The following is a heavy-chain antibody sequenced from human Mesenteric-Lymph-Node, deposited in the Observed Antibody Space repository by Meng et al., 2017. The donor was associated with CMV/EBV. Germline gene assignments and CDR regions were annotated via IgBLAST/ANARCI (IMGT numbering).Heavy chain of an antibody. J-gene: IGHJ4*02. CDR2: ISWDGTAT. Sequence: GGSLRLSCAASGFTFDDYSMHWVRQVPGKGLEWVSLISWDGTATEYADSVKGRFTISRDNSKNSLYLQMNTLRIEDTALYYCAKDIWDYDFWSGLDHWGQGTLVTVSS. CDR3: AKDIWDYDFWSGLDH. V-gene: IGHV3-43*01. D-gene: IGHD3-3*01. CDR1: GFTFDDYS.